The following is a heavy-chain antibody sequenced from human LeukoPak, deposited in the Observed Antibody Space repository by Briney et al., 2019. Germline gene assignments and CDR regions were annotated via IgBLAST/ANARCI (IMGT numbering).Heavy chain of an antibody. D-gene: IGHD3-10*01. CDR1: GGTFSSYA. V-gene: IGHV1-18*01. CDR3: ARAERYYYGSGSVQY. J-gene: IGHJ4*02. CDR2: ISAYNGNT. Sequence: ASVKVSCKASGGTFSSYAISWVRQAPGQGLEWMGWISAYNGNTNYAQKLQGRVAMTTDTSTSTAYMELRSLRSDDTAVYYCARAERYYYGSGSVQYWGQGTLVTVSS.